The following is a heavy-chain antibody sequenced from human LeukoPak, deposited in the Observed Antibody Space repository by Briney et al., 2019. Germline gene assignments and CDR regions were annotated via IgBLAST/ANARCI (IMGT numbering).Heavy chain of an antibody. CDR2: INPSGGST. V-gene: IGHV1-46*01. J-gene: IGHJ5*02. Sequence: AASVKVSCKASGYTFTSYYMRWVRQAPGQGLEWMGIINPSGGSTSYAQKFQGRVTMTRDTSTSTVYMELSSLRSEDTAVYYCAWGLRLGELSSPWGQGTLVTVSS. CDR3: AWGLRLGELSSP. D-gene: IGHD3-16*02. CDR1: GYTFTSYY.